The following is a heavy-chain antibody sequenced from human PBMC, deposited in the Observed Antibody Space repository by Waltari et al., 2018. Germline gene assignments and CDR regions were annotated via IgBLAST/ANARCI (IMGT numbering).Heavy chain of an antibody. D-gene: IGHD6-19*01. CDR1: GGSISSSSYY. J-gene: IGHJ4*02. CDR3: ARAAAVAGPADY. V-gene: IGHV4-39*07. CDR2: IYYSGIT. Sequence: QLQLQESGPGLVKPSETLSLTCTVSGGSISSSSYYWGWIRQPPGKGLEWIGSIYYSGITYYNPSLKSRVTISVDTSKNQFSLKLSSVTAADTAVYYCARAAAVAGPADYWGQGTLVTVSS.